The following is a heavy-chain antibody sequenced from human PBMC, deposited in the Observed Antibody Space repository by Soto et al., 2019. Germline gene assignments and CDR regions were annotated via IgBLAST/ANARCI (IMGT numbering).Heavy chain of an antibody. CDR1: GFTFSSYW. Sequence: EVQLVESGGGLVQPGGSLRLSCAASGFTFSSYWMSWVRQAPGKGLEWVANIKQDGSEKYYVDSVKGRFTISRDNAKNSLYLQLNSLRAVDTAVYYCARDPKIVATMGSIYYYYGMDVWGQGTTVTVSS. V-gene: IGHV3-7*01. CDR3: ARDPKIVATMGSIYYYYGMDV. D-gene: IGHD5-12*01. CDR2: IKQDGSEK. J-gene: IGHJ6*02.